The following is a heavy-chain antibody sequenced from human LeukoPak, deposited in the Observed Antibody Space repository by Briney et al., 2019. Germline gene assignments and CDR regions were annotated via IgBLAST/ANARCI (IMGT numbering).Heavy chain of an antibody. D-gene: IGHD3-22*01. Sequence: SETLSLTCSVSGGSISSFYCNWMRQPAGKGLEWIGRIYTSGTTTYNPSLKSRVTMSVDTSKNQFSLKVSSVTAADTAVYYCARRETSAHYSNYFDYWGQGTLVTVSS. J-gene: IGHJ4*02. CDR3: ARRETSAHYSNYFDY. CDR1: GGSISSFY. CDR2: IYTSGTT. V-gene: IGHV4-4*07.